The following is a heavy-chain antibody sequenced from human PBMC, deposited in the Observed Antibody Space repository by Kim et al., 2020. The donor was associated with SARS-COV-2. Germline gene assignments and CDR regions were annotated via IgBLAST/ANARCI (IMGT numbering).Heavy chain of an antibody. V-gene: IGHV3-30-3*01. Sequence: GGSLRLSCAVSGLSFDSSAMNWVRQAPGKGLECVAVISFDGRNKEYADSVKGRFTISRDNSKSTLDLQMNSLRVEDTAVYYCARGNYYESVSLSDYYNGMDVWGQGTTVTVSS. J-gene: IGHJ6*02. CDR2: ISFDGRNK. D-gene: IGHD3-10*01. CDR1: GLSFDSSA. CDR3: ARGNYYESVSLSDYYNGMDV.